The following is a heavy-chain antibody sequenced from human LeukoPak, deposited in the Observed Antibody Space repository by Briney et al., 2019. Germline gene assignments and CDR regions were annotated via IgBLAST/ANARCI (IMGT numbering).Heavy chain of an antibody. J-gene: IGHJ5*02. D-gene: IGHD6-19*01. CDR3: AKDLYGSGWYNYFDP. Sequence: GGSLRLSCVGSGFTLSTYGMHWVRQAPGKGLEWVAMISHDGNSKQYADLVKGRFTISRDNSKSTLYLQMNSLGAEDTAVYHCAKDLYGSGWYNYFDPWGQGALVTVSS. CDR1: GFTLSTYG. CDR2: ISHDGNSK. V-gene: IGHV3-30*18.